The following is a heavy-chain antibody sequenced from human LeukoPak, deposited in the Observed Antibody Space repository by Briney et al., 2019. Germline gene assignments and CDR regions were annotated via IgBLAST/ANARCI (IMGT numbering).Heavy chain of an antibody. V-gene: IGHV3-53*01. CDR2: IYSGGST. D-gene: IGHD3-22*01. J-gene: IGHJ3*02. CDR1: GFTVSSNY. CDR3: AGTYYYDKGAFDI. Sequence: GGSLRLSCAASGFTVSSNYMNWVRQAPGKGLEWVSVIYSGGSTYYADSVKGRFTISRDNSKNTLCLQMNSLRAEDTAVYYCAGTYYYDKGAFDIWGQGTMVTVSS.